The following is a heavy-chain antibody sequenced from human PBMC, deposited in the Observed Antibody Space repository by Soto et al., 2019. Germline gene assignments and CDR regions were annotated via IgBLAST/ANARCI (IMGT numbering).Heavy chain of an antibody. J-gene: IGHJ4*02. CDR2: IYYSGST. CDR1: GGSISSYY. D-gene: IGHD3-10*01. V-gene: IGHV4-59*01. Sequence: QVQLQESGPGLVKPSETLSLTCTVSGGSISSYYWSWIRQPPGKGLEWIGYIYYSGSTNYNPSLKSRVTISVDTSKNQFSLKLSSVTAADTAVYYCARVHRGVKEFDYWGQGTLVTVSS. CDR3: ARVHRGVKEFDY.